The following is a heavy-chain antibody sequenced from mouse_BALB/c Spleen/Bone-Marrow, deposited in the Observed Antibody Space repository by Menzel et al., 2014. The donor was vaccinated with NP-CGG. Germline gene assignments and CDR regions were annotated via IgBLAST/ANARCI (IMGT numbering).Heavy chain of an antibody. CDR1: GFTFSSFG. Sequence: EVMLVESGGGLVKPGRSLKLSCAASGFTFSSFGMHWVRQAPEKGLEWVAYISSGSSTIYYADTVKGRFTISRDNPKNTLFLQMTSLRSEDTAMYYCARWRYGYAMDYWGQGTSVTVSS. J-gene: IGHJ4*01. CDR3: ARWRYGYAMDY. D-gene: IGHD2-14*01. CDR2: ISSGSSTI. V-gene: IGHV5-17*02.